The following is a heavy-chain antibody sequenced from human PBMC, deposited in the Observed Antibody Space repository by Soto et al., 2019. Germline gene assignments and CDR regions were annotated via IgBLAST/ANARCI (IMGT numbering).Heavy chain of an antibody. CDR1: GGTFSSYA. J-gene: IGHJ5*02. CDR2: IIPIFGTA. CDR3: ARDPGSWFDP. V-gene: IGHV1-69*06. Sequence: ASVKVSCKASGGTFSSYAISWVRQAPGQGLEWMGGIIPIFGTANYAQKFQGRVTITADKSTSTAYVELSSLRSEDTAVYYCARDPGSWFDPWGQGTLVTVSS.